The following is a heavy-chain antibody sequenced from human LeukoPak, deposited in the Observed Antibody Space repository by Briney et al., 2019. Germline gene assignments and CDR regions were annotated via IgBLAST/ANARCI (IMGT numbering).Heavy chain of an antibody. CDR2: INPSGGST. J-gene: IGHJ4*02. CDR3: ARGREVTAPFDY. V-gene: IGHV1-46*01. D-gene: IGHD2-21*02. Sequence: ASVKVSCKASGYTFTSYYMHWVRQAPGQGLEWMGIINPSGGSTSYAQKFRGRVTMTRDMSTSTVYMELSSLRSEDTAVYYCARGREVTAPFDYWGQGTLVTVSS. CDR1: GYTFTSYY.